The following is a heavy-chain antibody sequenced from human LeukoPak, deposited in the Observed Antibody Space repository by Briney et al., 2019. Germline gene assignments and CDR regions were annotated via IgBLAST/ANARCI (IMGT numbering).Heavy chain of an antibody. Sequence: SETLSLTCAVYGGSFSGYYWSWIRQPPGKGLDGMGEINHSGSTNYNPSLKSRVTISVDTSKNQFSLKLSSVTAADTAVYYCARGRNYSNYDPFDYWGQGTLVTVSS. D-gene: IGHD4-11*01. CDR3: ARGRNYSNYDPFDY. J-gene: IGHJ4*02. CDR2: INHSGST. V-gene: IGHV4-34*01. CDR1: GGSFSGYY.